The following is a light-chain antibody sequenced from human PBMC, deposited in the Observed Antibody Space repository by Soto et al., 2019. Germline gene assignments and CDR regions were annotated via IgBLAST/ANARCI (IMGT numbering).Light chain of an antibody. CDR3: QQSYSSPFT. Sequence: DIQMTQSPSSLSASVGDRVTIICRASPTISNYLNWYQQKPGKAPKVLIHGATRLQSGVPSRFSGSGVGTDFTLTISSLQPEDFATYYCQQSYSSPFTFGPGTKVDIK. J-gene: IGKJ3*01. CDR2: GAT. V-gene: IGKV1-39*01. CDR1: PTISNY.